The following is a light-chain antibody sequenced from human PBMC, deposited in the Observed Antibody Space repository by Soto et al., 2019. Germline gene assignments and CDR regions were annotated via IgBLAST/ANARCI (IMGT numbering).Light chain of an antibody. CDR1: QNINSN. CDR2: GAS. CDR3: QQYKDWPPLT. J-gene: IGKJ4*02. Sequence: EILMTPSPLTLSVSPGEGATLSCRASQNINSNLAWYQQRPGQAPRVLLYGASSRASGIPDRFSGSGSGTDVTLTINRLEPGDFAVYYCQQYKDWPPLTFGGGTRVESK. V-gene: IGKV3D-15*01.